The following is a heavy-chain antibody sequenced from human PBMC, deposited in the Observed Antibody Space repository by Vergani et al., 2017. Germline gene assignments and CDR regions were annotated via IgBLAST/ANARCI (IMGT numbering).Heavy chain of an antibody. D-gene: IGHD2-15*01. CDR1: GFTFDDYT. CDR3: AKECCSGGSCYPNDNWFDP. J-gene: IGHJ5*02. V-gene: IGHV3-43*01. Sequence: EVQLVESGGVVVQPGGSLRLSCAASGFTFDDYTMHWVRQAPGKGLEWVSLISWDGGSTYYADSVKGRFTISRDNSKNSLYLQMNSLRTEDTALYYCAKECCSGGSCYPNDNWFDPWGQGTLVTVSS. CDR2: ISWDGGST.